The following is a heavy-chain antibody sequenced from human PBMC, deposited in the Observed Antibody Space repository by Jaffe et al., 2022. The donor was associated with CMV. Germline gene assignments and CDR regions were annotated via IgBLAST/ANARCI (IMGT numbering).Heavy chain of an antibody. CDR2: IDWDDDK. Sequence: QVTLRESGPALVKPTQTLTLTCTFSGFSLSTSGMCVSWIRQPPGKALEWLALIDWDDDKYYSTSLKTRLTISKDTSKNQVVLTMTNMDPVDTATYYCARTYYDILTGPNWFDPWGQGTLVTVSS. D-gene: IGHD3-9*01. CDR1: GFSLSTSGMC. V-gene: IGHV2-70*01. J-gene: IGHJ5*02. CDR3: ARTYYDILTGPNWFDP.